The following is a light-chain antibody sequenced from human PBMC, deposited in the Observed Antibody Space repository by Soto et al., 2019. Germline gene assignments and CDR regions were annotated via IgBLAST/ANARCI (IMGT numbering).Light chain of an antibody. Sequence: QSALTQPASVSGSPGQSITISCTGTSGDVGAYNYVSWYQQHPCKAPKLMIYDVSNRPSGVSNRFSGSKSGNTASLTISGLQAEDEADYYCSSFTSSTTLIFGGGTKLTVL. CDR1: SGDVGAYNY. V-gene: IGLV2-14*03. CDR3: SSFTSSTTLI. CDR2: DVS. J-gene: IGLJ2*01.